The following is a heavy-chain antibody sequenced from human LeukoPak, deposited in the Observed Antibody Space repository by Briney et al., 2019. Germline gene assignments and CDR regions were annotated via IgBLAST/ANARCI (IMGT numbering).Heavy chain of an antibody. CDR2: IQYDGSNK. J-gene: IGHJ4*02. V-gene: IGHV3-30*02. CDR1: GFSFSSYG. Sequence: GGSLRLSCAASGFSFSSYGMQWVRQAPGKGLERVAFIQYDGSNKYYAESVKGRFTISRDNAKTSLYLQMNSLRAEDTAVYYCARDLSGVTGYTYGRGIDYWGQGTLVTVSS. D-gene: IGHD5-18*01. CDR3: ARDLSGVTGYTYGRGIDY.